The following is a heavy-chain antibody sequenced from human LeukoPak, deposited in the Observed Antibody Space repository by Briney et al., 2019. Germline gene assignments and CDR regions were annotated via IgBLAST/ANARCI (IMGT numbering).Heavy chain of an antibody. Sequence: ASVKVSCKASGYTFTGYYIHWVRQAPGQGLEWMGWINPNSGGPNYAQKFQGRVTMTRDTSISTAYMEMSRLRSDDTAVYYCARDCDRSGYYCYWGQGTLVTVSS. J-gene: IGHJ4*02. CDR2: INPNSGGP. V-gene: IGHV1-2*02. CDR3: ARDCDRSGYYCY. D-gene: IGHD3-22*01. CDR1: GYTFTGYY.